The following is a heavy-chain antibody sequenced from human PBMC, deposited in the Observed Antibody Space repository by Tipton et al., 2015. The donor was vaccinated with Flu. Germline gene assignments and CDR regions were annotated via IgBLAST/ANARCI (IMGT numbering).Heavy chain of an antibody. V-gene: IGHV4-4*02. CDR1: DGSISSSEW. CDR2: IYHSGRT. CDR3: AREYCSGGSCFQAFDI. Sequence: GLVKPSGTLSLTCAVSDGSISSSEWWSWVRQPPGKGLEWIGEIYHSGRTNYNPSLKSRVTISVDKSRNQFSLKLNSVTAADTAVYYCAREYCSGGSCFQAFDIWGQGTMVTVSS. J-gene: IGHJ3*02. D-gene: IGHD2-15*01.